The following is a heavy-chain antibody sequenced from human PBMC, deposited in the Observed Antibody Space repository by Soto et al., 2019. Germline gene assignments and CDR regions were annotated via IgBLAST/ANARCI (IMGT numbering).Heavy chain of an antibody. CDR2: ISGYNGDT. CDR3: ARYQGELELLDH. J-gene: IGHJ4*02. D-gene: IGHD1-7*01. V-gene: IGHV1-18*01. Sequence: QVQLVQSGAEVKKPGASVKVSCKASGYTFTSYAITWVRQAPGQGLEWMGWISGYNGDTKYAQKLQGRVTMTTDTSTTTAYMELRSLRSDDTDVYYCARYQGELELLDHWGQGTLVTVSS. CDR1: GYTFTSYA.